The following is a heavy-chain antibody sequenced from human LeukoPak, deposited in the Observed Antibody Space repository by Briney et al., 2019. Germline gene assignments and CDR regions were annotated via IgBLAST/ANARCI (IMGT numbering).Heavy chain of an antibody. CDR3: SKVDYGDFWYFDL. CDR1: GLTFSNYG. CDR2: ISYDGDKK. D-gene: IGHD4-17*01. V-gene: IGHV3-30*18. J-gene: IGHJ2*01. Sequence: GGSLRLSCVASGLTFSNYGMHWVRQAPGKGLEWLAGISYDGDKKHYADSVKGRFTVSRDNSKSTVFLQMNSLRSDDTAVYYCSKVDYGDFWYFDLWGRGTLVSVSS.